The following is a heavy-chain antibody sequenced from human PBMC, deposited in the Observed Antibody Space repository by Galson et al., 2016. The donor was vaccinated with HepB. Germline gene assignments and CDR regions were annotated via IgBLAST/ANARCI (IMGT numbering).Heavy chain of an antibody. J-gene: IGHJ4*02. CDR1: GFTFSSYW. V-gene: IGHV3-7*05. D-gene: IGHD4-11*01. CDR2: INVDGSEE. CDR3: ARDDYRVFGH. Sequence: SLRLSCAASGFTFSSYWMSWVRQAPGKGLEWVVNINVDGSEEYYEDSVRGRFTISRDNAKNSMYLQMNSLRVEDTAVYYCARDDYRVFGHWGQGTLVTVSS.